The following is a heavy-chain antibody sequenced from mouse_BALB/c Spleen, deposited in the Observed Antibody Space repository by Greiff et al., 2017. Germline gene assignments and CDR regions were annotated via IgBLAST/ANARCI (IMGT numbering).Heavy chain of an antibody. CDR1: GFSLTSYG. CDR3: ARNPLHYYGHYAMDY. D-gene: IGHD1-1*01. CDR2: IWAGGST. J-gene: IGHJ4*01. Sequence: VQRVESGPGLVAPSQSLSITCTVSGFSLTSYGVHWVRQPPGKGLEWLGVIWAGGSTNYNSALMSRLSISKDNSKSQVFLKMNSLQTDDTAMYYCARNPLHYYGHYAMDYWGQGTSVTVSS. V-gene: IGHV2-9*02.